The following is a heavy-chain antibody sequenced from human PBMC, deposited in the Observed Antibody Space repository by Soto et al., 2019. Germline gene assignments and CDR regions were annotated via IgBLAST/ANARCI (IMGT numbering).Heavy chain of an antibody. V-gene: IGHV3-21*01. CDR3: ARDQRAAAGAITTSYYYYYGMDV. D-gene: IGHD6-13*01. Sequence: FLRLSCAASGFTFSSYSMNWVRQAPGKGLEWVSSISSSSSYIYYADSVKGRFTISRDNAKNSLYLQMNSLRAEDTAVYYCARDQRAAAGAITTSYYYYYGMDVWGQGTTVTVSS. CDR1: GFTFSSYS. J-gene: IGHJ6*02. CDR2: ISSSSSYI.